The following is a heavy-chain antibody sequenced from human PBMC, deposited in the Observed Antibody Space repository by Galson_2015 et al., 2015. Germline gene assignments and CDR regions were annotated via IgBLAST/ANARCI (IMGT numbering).Heavy chain of an antibody. CDR2: ISYDGSNK. Sequence: SLRLSCAASGFTFSSYAMHWVRQAPGKGLEWVAVISYDGSNKYYADSVKGRFTISRDNSKNTLYLQMNSLRAEDTAVYYCARDYLGLVVSYNWFDPWGQGTLVTVSS. D-gene: IGHD2-15*01. V-gene: IGHV3-30-3*01. J-gene: IGHJ5*02. CDR3: ARDYLGLVVSYNWFDP. CDR1: GFTFSSYA.